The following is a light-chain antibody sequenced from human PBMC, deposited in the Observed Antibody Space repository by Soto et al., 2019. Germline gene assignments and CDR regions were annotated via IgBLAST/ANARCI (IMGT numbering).Light chain of an antibody. V-gene: IGKV3-20*01. J-gene: IGKJ1*01. CDR2: ATS. CDR3: QQYSTYSWT. Sequence: EIVLTHSPGTLSLSPWERATLSCRASQSVDSTYLAWYQQKPDQSPRLLIYATSTRAAGIPDRFSGSGSGTEFTLTISSLQPDDFATYFCQQYSTYSWTLGQGTKVDIK. CDR1: QSVDSTY.